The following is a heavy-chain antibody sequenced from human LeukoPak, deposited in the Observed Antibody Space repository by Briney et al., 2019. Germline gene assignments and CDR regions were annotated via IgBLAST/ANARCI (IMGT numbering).Heavy chain of an antibody. CDR1: GFTFSSYS. V-gene: IGHV3-21*06. Sequence: PGGSLRLSCAASGFTFSSYSMNWVRQAPGKGLEWVSSVSNSGDYIHYADSVKGRFTISRDNSKNSLYLQMNSLRAEDTAVYYCAELGITMIGGVWGKGTTVTISS. D-gene: IGHD3-10*02. CDR3: AELGITMIGGV. J-gene: IGHJ6*04. CDR2: VSNSGDYI.